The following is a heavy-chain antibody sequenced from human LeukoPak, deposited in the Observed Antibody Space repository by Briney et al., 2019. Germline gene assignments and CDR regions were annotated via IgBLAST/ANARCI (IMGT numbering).Heavy chain of an antibody. J-gene: IGHJ5*02. CDR2: FGPEDGET. V-gene: IGHV1-24*01. D-gene: IGHD3-10*01. Sequence: ASVKVSCKVSGYTLTELSMHWVRQAPGKGLEWMGGFGPEDGETIYAQKFQGRVTMTEDTSTDAAYMELSSLRSEDTAVYYCATVLGHGWFDPWGQGTLVTVSS. CDR3: ATVLGHGWFDP. CDR1: GYTLTELS.